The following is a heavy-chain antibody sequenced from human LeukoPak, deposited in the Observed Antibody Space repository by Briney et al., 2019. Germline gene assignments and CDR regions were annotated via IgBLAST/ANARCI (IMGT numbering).Heavy chain of an antibody. D-gene: IGHD3-22*01. CDR3: ARGYSAYYDSSGYYYN. V-gene: IGHV3-30-3*01. Sequence: GGSLILSCAASGFTFSSYAMHWVRQAPGKGLEWVAVISYDGSNKYYADSVKGRFTISRDNSKNTLYLQMNSLRAEDTAVYYCARGYSAYYDSSGYYYNWGQGTLVTVSS. CDR1: GFTFSSYA. CDR2: ISYDGSNK. J-gene: IGHJ4*02.